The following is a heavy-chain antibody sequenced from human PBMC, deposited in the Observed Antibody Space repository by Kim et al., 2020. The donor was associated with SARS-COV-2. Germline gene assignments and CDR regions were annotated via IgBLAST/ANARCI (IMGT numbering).Heavy chain of an antibody. Sequence: NYAQKLQGRVTMTTDTSTSTAYMELRSLRSDDTAVYYCARYGFPGFWFDPWGQGTLVTVSS. J-gene: IGHJ5*02. V-gene: IGHV1-18*01. CDR3: ARYGFPGFWFDP. D-gene: IGHD2-2*03.